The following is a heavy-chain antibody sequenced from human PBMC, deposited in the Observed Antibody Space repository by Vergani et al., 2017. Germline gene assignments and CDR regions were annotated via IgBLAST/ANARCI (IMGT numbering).Heavy chain of an antibody. CDR1: GFSLSTSGMC. CDR2: IDWDDDK. D-gene: IGHD2-2*01. V-gene: IGHV2-70*01. Sequence: QVTLRESGPALVKPTQTLTLTCTFSGFSLSTSGMCVSWIRQPPGKAPEWLALIDWDDDKYYSTSLKTRLTISKDTSKNQVVLTMTNMDPVDTATYYCARTLSSTSCYHFDYWGQGTLVTVSS. CDR3: ARTLSSTSCYHFDY. J-gene: IGHJ4*02.